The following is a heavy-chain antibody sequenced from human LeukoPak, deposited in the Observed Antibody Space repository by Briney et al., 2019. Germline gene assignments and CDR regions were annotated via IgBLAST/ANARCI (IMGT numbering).Heavy chain of an antibody. CDR3: AKEPTDYYDTSGYYLSDY. CDR1: GFTFSSYA. J-gene: IGHJ4*02. CDR2: ISGSGGST. D-gene: IGHD3-22*01. Sequence: GESLKISCAASGFTFSSYAMSWVRQAPGKGLEWVSAISGSGGSTYYADSVKGWFTISRDNSKNTLYLQMNSLRAEDTAVYYCAKEPTDYYDTSGYYLSDYWGQGTLVTVSS. V-gene: IGHV3-23*01.